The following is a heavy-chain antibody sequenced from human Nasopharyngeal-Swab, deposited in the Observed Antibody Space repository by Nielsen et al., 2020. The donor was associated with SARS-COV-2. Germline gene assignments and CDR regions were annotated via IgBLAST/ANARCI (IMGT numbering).Heavy chain of an antibody. CDR3: ARDRGRVWYGTFDY. Sequence: SETLSLTCAVSGGSISSSNWWSWVRQPPGKGLEWIGELYHSGRTNYNPSLKRRVTISVDKSKNHFSLNLSSVTAADTAVYYCARDRGRVWYGTFDYWGQGTLVTVSS. D-gene: IGHD6-19*01. CDR2: LYHSGRT. V-gene: IGHV4-4*02. CDR1: GGSISSSNW. J-gene: IGHJ4*02.